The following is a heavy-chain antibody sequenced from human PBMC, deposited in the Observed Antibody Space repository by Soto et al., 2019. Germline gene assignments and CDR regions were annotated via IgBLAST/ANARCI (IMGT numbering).Heavy chain of an antibody. CDR2: ISVYNGNT. D-gene: IGHD6-19*01. CDR3: AREYSSGWYYFDY. CDR1: GYSFTSYG. Sequence: ASVKVSCKASGYSFTSYGISWVRPAPGQGLEWMGWISVYNGNTNYAQKLQGRVTMTTDTSTSTAYMELTSLRSDDTAVYYCAREYSSGWYYFDYWGQGTLVTVSS. J-gene: IGHJ4*02. V-gene: IGHV1-18*04.